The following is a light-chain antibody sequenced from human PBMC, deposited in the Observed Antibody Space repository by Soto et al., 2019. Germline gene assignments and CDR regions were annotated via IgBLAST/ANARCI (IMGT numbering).Light chain of an antibody. J-gene: IGLJ3*02. CDR3: ISYASRDTLLWV. Sequence: QSVLTQPPSASGSPGQSVTISCTGTSGDIGGYDYVSWYQQHPGKAPKLMIYEVTKRPSGISNRFSGSKSGNTASLTISGLQAEDEADYYCISYASRDTLLWVFGGGTKLTVL. CDR2: EVT. V-gene: IGLV2-14*01. CDR1: SGDIGGYDY.